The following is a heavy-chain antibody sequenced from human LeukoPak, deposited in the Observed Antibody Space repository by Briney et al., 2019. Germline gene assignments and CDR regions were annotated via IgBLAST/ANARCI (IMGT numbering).Heavy chain of an antibody. CDR1: GFTFSSYA. J-gene: IGHJ4*02. CDR2: ISGSGGST. D-gene: IGHD1-26*01. V-gene: IGHV3-23*01. Sequence: GGSLRLSCAASGFTFSSYAMSWVRQAPGKGLEWVSAISGSGGSTYYAGSVKGRFTISRDNSKNTLYVQMHSLRAEDTAVYYCAIGWELLDYWGQGTLVTVSS. CDR3: AIGWELLDY.